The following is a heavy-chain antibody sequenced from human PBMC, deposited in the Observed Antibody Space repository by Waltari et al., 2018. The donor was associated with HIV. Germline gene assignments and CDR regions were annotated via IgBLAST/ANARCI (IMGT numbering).Heavy chain of an antibody. CDR2: IRSKAYGGTT. CDR1: GFSFGYYA. Sequence: EVQLGESGGGLVQPGRSLRLSCATSGFSFGYYAMSWFRQAPGKGLGWVGFIRSKAYGGTTQYAASVKGRFTISRDDSKSIAYLQMNSLKTEDTALYYCTRGTFTVTYYFDYWGRGTLVTVSS. J-gene: IGHJ4*02. CDR3: TRGTFTVTYYFDY. D-gene: IGHD4-17*01. V-gene: IGHV3-49*03.